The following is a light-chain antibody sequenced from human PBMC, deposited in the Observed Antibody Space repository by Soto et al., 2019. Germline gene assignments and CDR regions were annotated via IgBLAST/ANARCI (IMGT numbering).Light chain of an antibody. CDR1: QGISSY. V-gene: IGKV1-8*01. Sequence: AIRMTQSPSSLSASTGDRVTITCRASQGISSYLAWYQQKPGKAPKLLIYAASTLQSGVPSRFSGSGSGTDFTLTISSLQPEDFATYYCQQGYSTPYTFGQGTKVDIK. CDR2: AAS. J-gene: IGKJ2*01. CDR3: QQGYSTPYT.